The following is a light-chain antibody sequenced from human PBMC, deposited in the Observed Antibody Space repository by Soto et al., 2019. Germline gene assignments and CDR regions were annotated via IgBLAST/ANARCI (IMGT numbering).Light chain of an antibody. CDR2: GIS. Sequence: EIVLTQSPGTLSLSPGERAILSCRASQSVSNNYLGWYQQKPGQAPRLLIYGISSSATGIPDRFSGSGSGTDFTLTISRLEPEDFAVYYCQQYGTALYTFGQGTKLEIK. V-gene: IGKV3-20*01. J-gene: IGKJ2*01. CDR1: QSVSNNY. CDR3: QQYGTALYT.